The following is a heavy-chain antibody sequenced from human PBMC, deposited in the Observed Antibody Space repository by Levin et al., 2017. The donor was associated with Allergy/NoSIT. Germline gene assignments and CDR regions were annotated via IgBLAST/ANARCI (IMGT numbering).Heavy chain of an antibody. CDR2: ISYDGSNK. D-gene: IGHD5-18*01. J-gene: IGHJ4*02. Sequence: GESLKISCAASGFTFSSYAMHWVRQAPGKGLEWVAVISYDGSNKYYADSVKGRFTISRDNSKNTLYLQMNSLRAEDTAVYYCARIAVGYSYGRELDYWGQGTLVTVSS. CDR1: GFTFSSYA. V-gene: IGHV3-30-3*01. CDR3: ARIAVGYSYGRELDY.